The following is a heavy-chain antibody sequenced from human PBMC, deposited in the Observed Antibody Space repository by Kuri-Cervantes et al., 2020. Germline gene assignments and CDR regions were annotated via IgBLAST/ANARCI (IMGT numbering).Heavy chain of an antibody. CDR2: IIPIFGTA. CDR3: ARDLGWVDWWLGPFPYYYYGMDV. V-gene: IGHV1-69*13. CDR1: GGTFSSYA. Sequence: SVKVSCKASGGTFSSYAISWVRQAPGQGLEWMGGIIPIFGTANYAQKFQGRVTITADESTSTAYMELSSLRSDDTAVYYCARDLGWVDWWLGPFPYYYYGMDVWGQGTAVTVSS. J-gene: IGHJ6*02. D-gene: IGHD6-19*01.